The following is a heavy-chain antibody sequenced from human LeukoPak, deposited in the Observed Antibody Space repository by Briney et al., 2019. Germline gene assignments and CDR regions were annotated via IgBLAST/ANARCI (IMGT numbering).Heavy chain of an antibody. CDR1: GFTFSSYG. V-gene: IGHV3-48*02. CDR3: ARGNWDPSPFDY. Sequence: PGGSLRLSCAASGFTFSSYGMHWVRQAPGKGLEWVSYISSSSTIYYADSVKGRFTISRDNAKNSLYLQMNSLRDEDTAVYYCARGNWDPSPFDYWGQGTLVTVSS. D-gene: IGHD7-27*01. CDR2: ISSSSTI. J-gene: IGHJ4*02.